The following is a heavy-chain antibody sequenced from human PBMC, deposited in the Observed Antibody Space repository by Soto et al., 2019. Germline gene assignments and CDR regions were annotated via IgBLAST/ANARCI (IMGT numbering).Heavy chain of an antibody. Sequence: PGVTLRLPWAAARFTFSDYYMSWIHHAPGKGLEWVAYISSSDNITYYADSVKGLFTISRDNARNSLYLQMNSLRAEDTAVYSCAGALGYYDSSGYFDYWGQGTLVTVSS. CDR1: RFTFSDYY. CDR2: ISSSDNIT. V-gene: IGHV3-11*01. CDR3: AGALGYYDSSGYFDY. J-gene: IGHJ4*02. D-gene: IGHD3-22*01.